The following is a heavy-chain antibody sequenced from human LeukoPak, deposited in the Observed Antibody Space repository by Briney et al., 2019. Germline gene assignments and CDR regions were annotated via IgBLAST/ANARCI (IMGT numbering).Heavy chain of an antibody. CDR2: IYHSGST. J-gene: IGHJ4*02. Sequence: SQTLSLTCAVSGGSISSGGYSWRWIRQPPGKGLEWIGYIYHSGSTNYNPSLKSRVTISVDTSKNQFSLKLSSVTAADTAVYYCARVKVTMVRGVKLPEFDYWGQGTLVTVSS. CDR1: GGSISSGGYS. D-gene: IGHD3-10*01. CDR3: ARVKVTMVRGVKLPEFDY. V-gene: IGHV4-30-2*01.